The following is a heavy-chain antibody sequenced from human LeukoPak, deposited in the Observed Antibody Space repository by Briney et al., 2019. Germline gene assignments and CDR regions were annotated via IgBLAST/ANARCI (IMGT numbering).Heavy chain of an antibody. CDR3: ARDECPLWSISCHRGFDP. CDR2: IYKSGSS. CDR1: GGSISTYY. V-gene: IGHV4-4*07. Sequence: PSETLFPTCSVSGGSISTYYWSWIRQSAGKGLEWLGRIYKSGSSNYNPSLKSRVSMSVDSSKNHFSLNLTSVTAEDTAVYYCARDECPLWSISCHRGFDPWGQGTLVTVSS. D-gene: IGHD2-2*02. J-gene: IGHJ5*02.